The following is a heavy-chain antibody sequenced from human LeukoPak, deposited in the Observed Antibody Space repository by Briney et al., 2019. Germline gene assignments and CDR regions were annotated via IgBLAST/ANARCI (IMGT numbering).Heavy chain of an antibody. Sequence: ASVKVSCKASGYTFTGYYMHWVRQAPGQRLEWMGIIKPSGDNTNNAQKFQGRVTMTSDTSTSTVYMELSSLKSEDTAVYYCARDPCSGGSCYSGFGAFDIWGQGTMVTVSS. J-gene: IGHJ3*02. V-gene: IGHV1-46*01. CDR2: IKPSGDNT. CDR3: ARDPCSGGSCYSGFGAFDI. CDR1: GYTFTGYY. D-gene: IGHD2-15*01.